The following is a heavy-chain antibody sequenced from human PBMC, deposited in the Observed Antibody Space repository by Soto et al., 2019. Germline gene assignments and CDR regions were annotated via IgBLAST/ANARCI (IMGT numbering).Heavy chain of an antibody. CDR2: ISAYNGNT. J-gene: IGHJ4*02. V-gene: IGHV1-18*01. Sequence: QVQLVQSGAEVKKPGASVKVSCKASGYTFTSYGISWVRQAPGQGLEWMGWISAYNGNTNYAQKLQGRVTMTTDTSTSTASMELRSLRSDDPAVYYCARPQFGYSGYDWGFDYWGQGTLVTVSS. CDR3: ARPQFGYSGYDWGFDY. D-gene: IGHD5-12*01. CDR1: GYTFTSYG.